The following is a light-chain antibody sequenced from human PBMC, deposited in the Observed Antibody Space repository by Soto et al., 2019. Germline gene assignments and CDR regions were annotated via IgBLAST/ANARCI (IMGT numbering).Light chain of an antibody. CDR1: DSNIGNDH. Sequence: QSVLTQPPSVSAAPGQKVTISCSGSDSNIGNDHVSWYQQFPGTAPTLLIYENNKRPSGSPDRFSGSKSGTSATLDITGLQTGDEADYYCGTWDSGLSAGVIGGGTKLTVL. CDR3: GTWDSGLSAGV. J-gene: IGLJ3*02. V-gene: IGLV1-51*02. CDR2: ENN.